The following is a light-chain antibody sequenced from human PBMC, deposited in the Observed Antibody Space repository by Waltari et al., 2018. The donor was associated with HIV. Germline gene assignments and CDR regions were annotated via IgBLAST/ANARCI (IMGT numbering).Light chain of an antibody. CDR3: AAWDDTLNGHVI. J-gene: IGLJ2*01. CDR2: SNN. Sequence: QSVLTQPPPVSGTPGQRVSIPCSGSSSNIGTNVVTWYQHLPGKAPKLLIYSNNQRPSGVPDRFSGSTSGTSASLAISGLQFDDEADYYCAAWDDTLNGHVIFGGGTKVTVL. V-gene: IGLV1-44*01. CDR1: SSNIGTNV.